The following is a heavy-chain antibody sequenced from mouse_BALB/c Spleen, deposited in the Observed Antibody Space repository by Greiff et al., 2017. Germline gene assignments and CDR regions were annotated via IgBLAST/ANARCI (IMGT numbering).Heavy chain of an antibody. J-gene: IGHJ2*01. CDR2: IRNKANGYTT. D-gene: IGHD1-1*01. CDR1: GFTFTDYY. CDR3: ARDYGSIDD. V-gene: IGHV7-3*02. Sequence: EVMLVESGGGLVQPGGSLRLSCATSGFTFTDYYMSWVRQPPGKALEWLGFIRNKANGYTTDYSASVKGRFTISRDNSQSILYLQMNTLRAEDSATYYCARDYGSIDDWGQGTTLTVSS.